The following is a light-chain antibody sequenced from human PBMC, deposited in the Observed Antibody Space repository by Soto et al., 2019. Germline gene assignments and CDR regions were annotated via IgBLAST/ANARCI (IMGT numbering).Light chain of an antibody. CDR2: DNN. V-gene: IGLV1-51*01. J-gene: IGLJ2*01. CDR3: GSWDATRSAVV. CDR1: SSKIGNDY. Sequence: QSVLTQPPSISAAAGQKVTISCSGSSSKIGNDYVFWFQQLPGTAPKVVIYDNNLRPSGIPDRFSGSKSGTSATLGITGLQTGDEADYFCGSWDATRSAVVFGGGTKLTVL.